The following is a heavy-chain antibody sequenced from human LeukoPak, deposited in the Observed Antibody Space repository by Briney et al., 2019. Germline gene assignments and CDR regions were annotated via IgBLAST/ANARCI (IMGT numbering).Heavy chain of an antibody. D-gene: IGHD3-3*01. CDR2: IIPIFGTA. J-gene: IGHJ4*02. CDR3: ASGGTLVFGVVIHPFDY. CDR1: GGTFSSYA. Sequence: ASVKVSCKASGGTFSSYAISWVRQAPGQGLEWMGGIIPIFGTANYAQKFQGRVTITADESTSTAYMELSSLRSEDTAVYYCASGGTLVFGVVIHPFDYWGQGTLVTVSS. V-gene: IGHV1-69*13.